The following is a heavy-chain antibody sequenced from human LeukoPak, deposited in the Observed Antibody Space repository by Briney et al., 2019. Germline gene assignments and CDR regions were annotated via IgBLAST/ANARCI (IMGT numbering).Heavy chain of an antibody. CDR1: GGTFSSYA. D-gene: IGHD4-17*01. CDR3: ARTRGVTTVTTGKHYYYYYGMDV. Sequence: ASVKVSCKASGGTFSSYAISWVRQAPGQGLEWMGRIIPNSGGTNYTQKFQGRVTMTRDTSISTAYMELSRLRSDDTAVYYCARTRGVTTVTTGKHYYYYYGMDVWGQGTTVTVSS. J-gene: IGHJ6*02. CDR2: IIPNSGGT. V-gene: IGHV1-2*02.